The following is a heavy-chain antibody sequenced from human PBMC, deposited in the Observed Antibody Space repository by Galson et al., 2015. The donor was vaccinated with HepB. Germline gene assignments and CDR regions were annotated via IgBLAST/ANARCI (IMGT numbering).Heavy chain of an antibody. Sequence: SLRLSCAASGFTFSDYYMSWIRQAPGKGLEWVSYISSSSSYTNYADSVKGRFTISRDNAKNSLYLQMNSLRAEDTAVYYCARGYCSGGSCYFFDYWGQGTLVTVSS. CDR2: ISSSSSYT. J-gene: IGHJ4*02. D-gene: IGHD2-15*01. CDR1: GFTFSDYY. V-gene: IGHV3-11*06. CDR3: ARGYCSGGSCYFFDY.